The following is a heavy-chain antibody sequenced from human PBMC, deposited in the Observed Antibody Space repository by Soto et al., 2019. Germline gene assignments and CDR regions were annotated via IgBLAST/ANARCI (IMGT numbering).Heavy chain of an antibody. D-gene: IGHD6-19*01. CDR2: IWHDGTIK. CDR3: GRVQQWTVYGASAV. CDR1: GFSFSTYG. Sequence: QEQLVESGGGVVQPGGSLRLSCAASGFSFSTYGMYWVRQAPGKGLEWVALIWHDGTIKYNEDSVRGRFTISRENSKSTLFLQTNRLSAEDRAGYSCGRVQQWTVYGASAVLGQGTVVIVSS. V-gene: IGHV3-33*01. J-gene: IGHJ3*01.